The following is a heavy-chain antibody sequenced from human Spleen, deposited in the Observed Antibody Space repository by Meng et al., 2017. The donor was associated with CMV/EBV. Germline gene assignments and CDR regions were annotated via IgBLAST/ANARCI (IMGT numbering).Heavy chain of an antibody. J-gene: IGHJ4*02. D-gene: IGHD4-17*01. Sequence: CKSSGYNFDIYGITWVRQAPGQGLEWVGWVGAENGEANYGQKFQGRVTVTADTFTNTAYMEMRSLRSDDSAIYYCARAGAAVTTNFDFWGQGTLVTVSS. V-gene: IGHV1-18*01. CDR1: GYNFDIYG. CDR2: VGAENGEA. CDR3: ARAGAAVTTNFDF.